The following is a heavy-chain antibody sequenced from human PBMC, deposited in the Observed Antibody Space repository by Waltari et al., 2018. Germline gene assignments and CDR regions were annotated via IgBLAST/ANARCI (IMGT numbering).Heavy chain of an antibody. Sequence: EVQLVESGGGLVQPGGSLRLSCSASGFPFPGYALHLVRQAPGKGLEYVSTISSNGGSIYYADSVKDRFTISRDNSKNTLYLQMSSLRAEDTAVYYCVKDNYYDGSGYYPTPGYWGQGTLVTVSS. J-gene: IGHJ4*02. CDR1: GFPFPGYA. V-gene: IGHV3-64D*06. CDR2: ISSNGGSI. CDR3: VKDNYYDGSGYYPTPGY. D-gene: IGHD3-22*01.